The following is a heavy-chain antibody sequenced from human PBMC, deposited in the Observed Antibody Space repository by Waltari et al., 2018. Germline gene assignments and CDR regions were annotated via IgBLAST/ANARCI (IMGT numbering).Heavy chain of an antibody. J-gene: IGHJ1*01. D-gene: IGHD6-13*01. CDR3: AKAPRTRYSSSWYYGISLQDTIFQH. V-gene: IGHV4-59*11. CDR1: GGSISSHY. Sequence: QVQLQESGPGLVKPSETLSLTCTVSGGSISSHYWSWIRQPPGKGLEWIGYIYYSGSTNYNPSLKSRVTISVDTSKNQFSLKLSSVTAADTAVYYCAKAPRTRYSSSWYYGISLQDTIFQHWGQGTLVTVSS. CDR2: IYYSGST.